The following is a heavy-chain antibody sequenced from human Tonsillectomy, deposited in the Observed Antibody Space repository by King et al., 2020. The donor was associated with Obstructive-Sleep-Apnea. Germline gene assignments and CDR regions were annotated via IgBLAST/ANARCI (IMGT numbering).Heavy chain of an antibody. CDR1: GFTFDDYA. CDR2: ISWNSGSI. V-gene: IGHV3-9*01. CDR3: AKDMADAFDI. Sequence: VQLVESGGGLVQPGRSLRLSCAASGFTFDDYAMHWVRQAPGKCLEWVSGISWNSGSIGYADSVKGRFTISRDNAKNSLYLQMNSLRAEDTALYYCAKDMADAFDIWGQGTMVTVSS. J-gene: IGHJ3*02.